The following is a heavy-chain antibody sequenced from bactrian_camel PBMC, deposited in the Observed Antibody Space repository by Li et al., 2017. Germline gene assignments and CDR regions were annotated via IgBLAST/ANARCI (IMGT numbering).Heavy chain of an antibody. D-gene: IGHD2*01. Sequence: HVQLVESGGGLVQFGGSLRLSCAASGNIDDSRFMGWFRQAPGKERGPVAGIHIGGGVPQYADSVRGRFTISQDSAKNTVYLQMNSLKVEDTAVYYCAAVQAFGGSRYRGCSSPLRYLLGRGDPGHRL. CDR1: GNIDDSRF. CDR3: AAVQAFGGSRYRGCSSPLRYL. CDR2: IHIGGGVP. V-gene: IGHV3S54*01. J-gene: IGHJ4*01.